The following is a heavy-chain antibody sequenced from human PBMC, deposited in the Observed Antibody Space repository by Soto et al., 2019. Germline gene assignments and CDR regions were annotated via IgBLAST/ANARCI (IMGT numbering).Heavy chain of an antibody. CDR2: IIPIFGTA. J-gene: IGHJ4*02. CDR3: AGGAYYYDSNGYYFGC. V-gene: IGHV1-69*13. Sequence: SVKVSCKASGGTFSSYAISWVRQAPGQGLEWMGGIIPIFGTANYAQKFQGRVTITADESTSTAYMELSSLRSEDTAVYYCAGGAYYYDSNGYYFGCWGQGTLVTVSS. CDR1: GGTFSSYA. D-gene: IGHD3-22*01.